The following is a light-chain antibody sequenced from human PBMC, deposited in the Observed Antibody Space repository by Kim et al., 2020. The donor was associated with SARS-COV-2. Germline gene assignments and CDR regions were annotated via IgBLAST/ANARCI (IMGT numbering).Light chain of an antibody. CDR2: GNS. J-gene: IGLJ2*01. CDR3: QSYDSSLSVYVV. V-gene: IGLV1-40*01. Sequence: QSVLTQPPSVSGAPGQRVTISCTGSSSNIGAGYDVHWYQQLPGTAPKLLIYGNSNRHSGVPDRFSGSKSGTSASLAITGLQAEDEADYYCQSYDSSLSVYVVFGGGTQLTVL. CDR1: SSNIGAGYD.